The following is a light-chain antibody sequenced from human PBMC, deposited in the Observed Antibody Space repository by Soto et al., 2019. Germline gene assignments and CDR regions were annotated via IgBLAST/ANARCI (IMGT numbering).Light chain of an antibody. Sequence: DIQMTQSPSTLSASVGDRVTITCRASQSIDTWLAWYQQKPGEVPKVLIYKVSNLQRGVPSRFSGSGSGTEFTLPISGLHPHDFATYYCQHYKFFPWTFGQGTRVEIK. J-gene: IGKJ1*01. CDR1: QSIDTW. CDR3: QHYKFFPWT. V-gene: IGKV1-5*03. CDR2: KVS.